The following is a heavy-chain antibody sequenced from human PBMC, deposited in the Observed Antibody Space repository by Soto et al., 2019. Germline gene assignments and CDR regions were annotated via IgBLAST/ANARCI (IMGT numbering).Heavy chain of an antibody. CDR3: ARTWTGGYSFLDFDY. J-gene: IGHJ4*02. CDR2: LYYSGST. D-gene: IGHD5-18*01. V-gene: IGHV4-61*01. Sequence: QVQLQESGPGLVKPSETLSLTCTVSGGSVSSGSYYWSWSRQPPGQGLEWIGYLYYSGSTNYNPSLKSRVTISVDTSKNQVSLKLSSVTAADTAVYYCARTWTGGYSFLDFDYWGQGTLVTVSS. CDR1: GGSVSSGSYY.